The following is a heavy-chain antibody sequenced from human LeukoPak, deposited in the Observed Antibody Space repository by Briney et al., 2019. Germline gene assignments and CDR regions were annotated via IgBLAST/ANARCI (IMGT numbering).Heavy chain of an antibody. CDR2: INHSGGT. CDR1: GGSFSGYY. J-gene: IGHJ4*02. D-gene: IGHD3-22*01. CDR3: ARVYYYDSSGYYRY. Sequence: SETLSLTCAVYGGSFSGYYWSWIRQPPGKGLEWIGEINHSGGTNYNPSPKSRVTISVDTSKNQFSLKLSSVTAADTAVYYCARVYYYDSSGYYRYWGQGTLVTVSS. V-gene: IGHV4-34*01.